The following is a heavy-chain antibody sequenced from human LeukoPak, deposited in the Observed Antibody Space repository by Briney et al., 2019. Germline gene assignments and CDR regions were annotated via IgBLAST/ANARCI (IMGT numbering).Heavy chain of an antibody. CDR2: ISGSGGST. CDR1: GFTFSSYA. CDR3: ANLYYDFPF. D-gene: IGHD3/OR15-3a*01. Sequence: PGGSLRLSCAASGFTFSSYAMSWVRQAPGKGLEWVSAISGSGGSTYYADSAKGRFTISRDNSKNTLYLQMNSLRAEDTAMYYCANLYYDFPFWGQGTLVTVSS. J-gene: IGHJ4*02. V-gene: IGHV3-23*01.